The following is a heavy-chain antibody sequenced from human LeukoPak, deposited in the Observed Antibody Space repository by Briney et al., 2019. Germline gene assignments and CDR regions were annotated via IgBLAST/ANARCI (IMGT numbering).Heavy chain of an antibody. CDR3: ARLYEWLDY. Sequence: ASVKVSCKASGYTFTTYAMHWVRQAPGQRLEWMGWINVGNGNTKYSQKFQGRVTITRDTSASTAYLELSSLRSEDTAVYYCARLYEWLDYWGQGILVTVSS. J-gene: IGHJ4*02. CDR1: GYTFTTYA. D-gene: IGHD5-12*01. V-gene: IGHV1-3*01. CDR2: INVGNGNT.